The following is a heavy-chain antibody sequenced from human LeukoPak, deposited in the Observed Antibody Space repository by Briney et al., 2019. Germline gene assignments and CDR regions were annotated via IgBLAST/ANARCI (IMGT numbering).Heavy chain of an antibody. V-gene: IGHV1-8*01. CDR2: MNPNSGNT. D-gene: IGHD5-24*01. J-gene: IGHJ4*02. Sequence: ASVKVSCKASVYTFTSYDINWVRQATAQGLDWMGWMNPNSGNTGYAQKFQGRVTMTRNTSISTAYMELSSLRSEDTAVYYCARVPTGYKRGYYFDYWGQGTLVTVSS. CDR3: ARVPTGYKRGYYFDY. CDR1: VYTFTSYD.